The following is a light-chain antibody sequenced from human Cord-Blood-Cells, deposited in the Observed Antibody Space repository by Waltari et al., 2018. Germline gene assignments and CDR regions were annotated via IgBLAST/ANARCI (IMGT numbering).Light chain of an antibody. Sequence: QSALTPPRSVSRSPGLSVTIPCPGTSSDVGGYNYVSWYQQHPGKAPKLMIYDVSKRPSGVPDRFSGSKSGNTASLTISGLQAEDEADYYCCSYAGSYTLVFGGGTKLTVL. V-gene: IGLV2-11*01. CDR2: DVS. CDR3: CSYAGSYTLV. CDR1: SSDVGGYNY. J-gene: IGLJ3*02.